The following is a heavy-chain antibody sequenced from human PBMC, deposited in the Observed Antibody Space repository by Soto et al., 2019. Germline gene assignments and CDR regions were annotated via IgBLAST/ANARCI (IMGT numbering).Heavy chain of an antibody. CDR1: GFTFSDLY. Sequence: EVQLVESGGGLVQPEGSLRLSCAASGFTFSDLYMDWVRQAPGKGLEWVGRIKNNANSYTTVYAAPVTGRFIISRDDSQNSVFLQMHRLKPDDTAGYYCTRVRLGSSGSSDFWGQGTLVTVSS. D-gene: IGHD6-13*01. J-gene: IGHJ4*03. CDR2: IKNNANSYTT. CDR3: TRVRLGSSGSSDF. V-gene: IGHV3-72*01.